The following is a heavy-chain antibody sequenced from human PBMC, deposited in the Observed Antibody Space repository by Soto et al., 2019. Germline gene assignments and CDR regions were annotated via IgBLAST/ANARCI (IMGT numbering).Heavy chain of an antibody. J-gene: IGHJ6*02. Sequence: GGSLRLSCAASGFTFSSYGMHWVRQAPGKGLEWVAVISYDGSNKYYADSVKGRFTISRDNSKNTLYLQMNSLRAEDTAVYYCAKDGGAYSSFYYYGMDVWGQGTTVTVSS. CDR2: ISYDGSNK. CDR3: AKDGGAYSSFYYYGMDV. CDR1: GFTFSSYG. V-gene: IGHV3-30*18. D-gene: IGHD6-19*01.